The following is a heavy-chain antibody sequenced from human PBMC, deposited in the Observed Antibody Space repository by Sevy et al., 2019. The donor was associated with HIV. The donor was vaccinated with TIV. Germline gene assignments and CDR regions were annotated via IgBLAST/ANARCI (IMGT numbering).Heavy chain of an antibody. CDR2: ISAYNGNT. V-gene: IGHV1-18*01. CDR1: GYTFTSYG. D-gene: IGHD2-15*01. Sequence: ASVKVSCKASGYTFTSYGISWVRQAPGQGLEWMGWISAYNGNTNYAQKLQGRVTMTTDTSTSTAYMELRSLRSDDTAVYYCARGYCSGGRCYPGGYWGQGTLVTVSS. J-gene: IGHJ4*02. CDR3: ARGYCSGGRCYPGGY.